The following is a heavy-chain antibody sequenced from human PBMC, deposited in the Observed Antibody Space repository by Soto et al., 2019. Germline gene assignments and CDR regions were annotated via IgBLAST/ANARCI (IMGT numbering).Heavy chain of an antibody. Sequence: SETLSLTCALYGGSFDGYYWSWIRQSPGKGLEWIGEIHHSGSTKYNPSLKSRVSLSVDTSTKQFSLKMTSMTAADRGVYYCARPSKTYYDPQLVAFDYWGQGTLVTVSS. J-gene: IGHJ4*02. CDR1: GGSFDGYY. D-gene: IGHD3-22*01. CDR2: IHHSGST. CDR3: ARPSKTYYDPQLVAFDY. V-gene: IGHV4-34*01.